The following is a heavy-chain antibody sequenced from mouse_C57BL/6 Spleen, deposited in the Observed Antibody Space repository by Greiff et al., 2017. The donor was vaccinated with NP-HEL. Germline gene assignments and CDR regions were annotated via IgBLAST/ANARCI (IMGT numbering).Heavy chain of an antibody. CDR3: ANGYYGSWFAY. CDR2: IDPEDGET. CDR1: GFNIKDYY. D-gene: IGHD1-1*01. Sequence: VQLQQSGAELVKPGASVKLSCTASGFNIKDYYMHWVKQRTEQGLEWIGRIDPEDGETKYATKFQGKATITADTSSNTAYLQLSSLTSEDTAVYYCANGYYGSWFAYWGQGTLVTVSA. J-gene: IGHJ3*01. V-gene: IGHV14-2*01.